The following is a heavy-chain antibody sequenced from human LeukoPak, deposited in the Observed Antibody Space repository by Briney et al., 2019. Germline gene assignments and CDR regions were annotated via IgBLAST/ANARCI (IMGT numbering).Heavy chain of an antibody. CDR3: ARAVTTGRDY. CDR2: MNPNSGNT. Sequence: ASVKVSCKASGYTFTSYDINWVRQATGQGLEWMGWMNPNSGNTGYAQKFQGRVTITADKSTSTAYMELSSLRSEDTAVYYCARAVTTGRDYWGQGTLVTVSS. V-gene: IGHV1-8*03. D-gene: IGHD4-11*01. J-gene: IGHJ4*02. CDR1: GYTFTSYD.